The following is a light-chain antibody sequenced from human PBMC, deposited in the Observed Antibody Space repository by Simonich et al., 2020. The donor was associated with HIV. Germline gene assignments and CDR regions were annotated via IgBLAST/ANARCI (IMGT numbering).Light chain of an antibody. Sequence: DILMTHPPDSLAVPWGERATINRKSSQSVLYNSNNKNYLAWYKQKPGQPPKLLIYWASTRESGVPDRFSGSGSGTDFTLTISSLQAEDVAVYYCQQYYSSPLTFGGGTKVEIK. J-gene: IGKJ4*01. CDR2: WAS. V-gene: IGKV4-1*01. CDR1: QSVLYNSNNKNY. CDR3: QQYYSSPLT.